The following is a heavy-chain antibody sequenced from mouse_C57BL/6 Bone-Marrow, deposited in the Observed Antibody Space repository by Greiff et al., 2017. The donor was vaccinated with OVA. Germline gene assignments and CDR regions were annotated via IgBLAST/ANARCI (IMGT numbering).Heavy chain of an antibody. CDR3: ARSYDGAAFAY. D-gene: IGHD2-3*01. V-gene: IGHV1-54*01. J-gene: IGHJ3*01. CDR2: INPGSGGT. CDR1: GYAFTNYL. Sequence: VQGVESGAELVRPGTSVKVSCKASGYAFTNYLIEWVKQRPGQGLEWIGVINPGSGGTNYNEKFKGKATLTADKSSSTAYMQLSSLESEDSAVYFCARSYDGAAFAYWGQGTLVTVSA.